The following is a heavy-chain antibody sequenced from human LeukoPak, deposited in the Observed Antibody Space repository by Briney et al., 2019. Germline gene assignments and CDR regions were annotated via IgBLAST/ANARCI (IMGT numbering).Heavy chain of an antibody. V-gene: IGHV4-59*01. J-gene: IGHJ4*02. CDR2: IYYSGST. Sequence: SETLSLTCTVSGGSISSYYWSWIRQPPGKGLEWIGYIYYSGSTNYNPSLKSRVTISVDTSKNQFSLKLSSVTAADTAVYYCARALRGMRAAAGTFDYWGQGTLVTVSS. D-gene: IGHD6-13*01. CDR1: GGSISSYY. CDR3: ARALRGMRAAAGTFDY.